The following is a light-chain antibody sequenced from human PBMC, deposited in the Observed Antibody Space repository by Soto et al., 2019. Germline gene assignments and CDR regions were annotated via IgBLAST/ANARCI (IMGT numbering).Light chain of an antibody. CDR2: EVT. Sequence: QSALTQPASVSGSPGQSITISCTGTSSDVGGYDFVSWYRQYPGQAPKILIYEVTHRPSGVPDRFSGSKSGNTASLTISGLQADDEADYYCSSSTITSSHVFGPGTKLTVL. J-gene: IGLJ1*01. CDR3: SSSTITSSHV. V-gene: IGLV2-14*01. CDR1: SSDVGGYDF.